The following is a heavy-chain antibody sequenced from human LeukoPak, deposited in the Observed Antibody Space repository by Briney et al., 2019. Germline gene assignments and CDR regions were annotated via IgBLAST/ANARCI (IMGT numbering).Heavy chain of an antibody. J-gene: IGHJ3*02. CDR2: ISGSSSYI. CDR3: ARVDLWHDAFDI. D-gene: IGHD3-10*01. V-gene: IGHV3-21*01. Sequence: GGSLRLSCAASGFTFSSYSMNWVRQAPGKGLEWVSSISGSSSYIYYADSVKGRFTISRDNAKNSLYLQMNSLRAEDTAVYYCARVDLWHDAFDIWGQGTRVTVSS. CDR1: GFTFSSYS.